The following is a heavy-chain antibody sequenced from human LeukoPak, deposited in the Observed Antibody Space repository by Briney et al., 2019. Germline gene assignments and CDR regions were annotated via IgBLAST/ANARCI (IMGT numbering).Heavy chain of an antibody. Sequence: GESLKVSCRSFGDLFTSYWIGWVRQMPGKGLEWMGIIYPGDSNIKYSPSFQGQVTISADKSISTAYLQWSSLKASDTAMYYCARLAGPYSGSYLGYWGQGTLVTVSS. J-gene: IGHJ4*02. CDR3: ARLAGPYSGSYLGY. CDR1: GDLFTSYW. V-gene: IGHV5-51*01. CDR2: IYPGDSNI. D-gene: IGHD1-26*01.